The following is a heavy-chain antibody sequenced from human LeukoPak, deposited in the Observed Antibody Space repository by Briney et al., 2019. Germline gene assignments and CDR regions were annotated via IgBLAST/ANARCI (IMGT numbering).Heavy chain of an antibody. CDR3: TTAGYVTSYDSSGYYYSPGGNY. J-gene: IGHJ4*02. CDR1: GFTFSNAW. V-gene: IGHV3-15*01. D-gene: IGHD3-22*01. Sequence: PGESLRLSCAASGFTFSNAWMSWVRQAPGKGLEWVGRIKSKTDGGTTDYAAPVKGRFTISRDDSKNTLYLQMNSLKTEDTAVYYCTTAGYVTSYDSSGYYYSPGGNYWGQGTLVTVSS. CDR2: IKSKTDGGTT.